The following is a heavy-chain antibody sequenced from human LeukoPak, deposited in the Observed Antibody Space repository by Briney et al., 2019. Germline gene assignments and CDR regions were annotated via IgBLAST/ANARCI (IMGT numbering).Heavy chain of an antibody. Sequence: PGVSLRLSCAASGFTFSSYAMSWVRQAPGKGLEWVSAISGSGGSTYYADSVKGRFTISRDNSKNTLYLQMNSLRAEDTAVYYCAKDHGSMIVVVITPFDYWGQGTLVTVSS. CDR3: AKDHGSMIVVVITPFDY. J-gene: IGHJ4*02. CDR1: GFTFSSYA. D-gene: IGHD3-22*01. CDR2: ISGSGGST. V-gene: IGHV3-23*01.